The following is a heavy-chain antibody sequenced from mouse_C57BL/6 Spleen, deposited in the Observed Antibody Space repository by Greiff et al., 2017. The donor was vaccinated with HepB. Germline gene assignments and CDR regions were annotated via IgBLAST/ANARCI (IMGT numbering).Heavy chain of an antibody. D-gene: IGHD6-1*01. V-gene: IGHV14-1*01. CDR1: GFNIKDYY. Sequence: VQLQQSGAELVRPGASVKLSCTASGFNIKDYYMHWVKQRPEQGLEWIGRIDPEDGDTEYAPKFQGKATMTADTSSNTAYLQLSRLTSEDTAVYYCTTCSSSLRFAYWGQGTLVTVAA. J-gene: IGHJ3*01. CDR3: TTCSSSLRFAY. CDR2: IDPEDGDT.